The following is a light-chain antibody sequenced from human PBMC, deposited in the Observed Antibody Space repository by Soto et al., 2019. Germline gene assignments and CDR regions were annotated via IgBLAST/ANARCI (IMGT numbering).Light chain of an antibody. CDR1: QSVGSN. V-gene: IGKV3-15*01. Sequence: EIVLTQSPGTLSLSPGERATLSCRASQSVGSNLAWYQQKPGQAPRLLIYGASTRATGIPARFSGSGSGTEFTLTISSLQSEDFAVYYCQQYENWPRTFGQGTRLEIK. CDR3: QQYENWPRT. J-gene: IGKJ5*01. CDR2: GAS.